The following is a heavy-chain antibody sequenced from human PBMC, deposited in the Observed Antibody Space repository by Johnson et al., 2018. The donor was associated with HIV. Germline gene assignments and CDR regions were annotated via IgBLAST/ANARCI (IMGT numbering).Heavy chain of an antibody. D-gene: IGHD1-26*01. CDR3: ARGGWESDAFDI. V-gene: IGHV3-66*01. CDR2: IYSGGST. J-gene: IGHJ3*02. CDR1: GFTVSSNY. Sequence: VQLVESGGGVVQPGRSLRLSCAASGFTVSSNYMSWVRQAPGKGLECVSVIYSGGSTYYADSVKGRIPISRDNSKNTPDLQMTNLRIEETAVYYCARGGWESDAFDIWGQGTMVTVSS.